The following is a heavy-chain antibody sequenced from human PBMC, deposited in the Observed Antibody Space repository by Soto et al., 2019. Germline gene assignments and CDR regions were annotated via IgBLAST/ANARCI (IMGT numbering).Heavy chain of an antibody. CDR3: ARDQGYCTNGVCYSAVWFDP. Sequence: SETLSLTCAVSSGSISSSNWWSWVRQPPGKGLEWIGEIYHSGSTNYNPSLKSRVTISVDKSKNQFSLKLSSVTAADTAVYYCARDQGYCTNGVCYSAVWFDPWGQGTLVTVSS. CDR2: IYHSGST. D-gene: IGHD2-8*01. CDR1: SGSISSSNW. V-gene: IGHV4-4*02. J-gene: IGHJ5*02.